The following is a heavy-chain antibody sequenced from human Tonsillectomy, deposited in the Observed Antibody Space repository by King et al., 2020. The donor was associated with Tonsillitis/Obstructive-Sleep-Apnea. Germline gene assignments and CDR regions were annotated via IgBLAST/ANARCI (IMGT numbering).Heavy chain of an antibody. CDR3: ARDFPPGASYHFDY. CDR1: GYTFTDYY. V-gene: IGHV1-2*02. Sequence: VQLVESGAEVKKPGASVKVSCKASGYTFTDYYMHWVRQAPGQGLEWMGWINPHSGGTSSAQNFQGRVTMTRDTSISTAYMELSRLRSDDTAVYYCARDFPPGASYHFDYWGQGTLVTVSS. J-gene: IGHJ4*02. D-gene: IGHD3-16*02. CDR2: INPHSGGT.